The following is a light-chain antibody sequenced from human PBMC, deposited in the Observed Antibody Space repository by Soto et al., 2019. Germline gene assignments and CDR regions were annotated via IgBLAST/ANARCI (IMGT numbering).Light chain of an antibody. CDR2: DAS. Sequence: DIQMIQSPSSLSASVGDRVTITCQASQDISNSLNWYQQKPGKAPKLLIYDASNLETGVPSRFSGSGSGTDCTVTISSLQPEDIATYFCQQYDNLPLAFGQGTKAEIK. CDR3: QQYDNLPLA. CDR1: QDISNS. V-gene: IGKV1-33*01. J-gene: IGKJ1*01.